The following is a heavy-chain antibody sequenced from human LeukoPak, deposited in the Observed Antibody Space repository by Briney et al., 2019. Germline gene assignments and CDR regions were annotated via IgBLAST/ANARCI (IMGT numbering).Heavy chain of an antibody. J-gene: IGHJ3*02. CDR2: INPSGGGT. Sequence: ASVKVSCKASGYTFTSYYMHWVRQAPGQGLEWMGIINPSGGGTSYAQKFQGRVTMTRDTSTSTVYMELSSLRSEDTAVYYCARLGRYCSGGSCRRPDAFDIWGQGTMVTVSS. D-gene: IGHD2-15*01. CDR1: GYTFTSYY. CDR3: ARLGRYCSGGSCRRPDAFDI. V-gene: IGHV1-46*01.